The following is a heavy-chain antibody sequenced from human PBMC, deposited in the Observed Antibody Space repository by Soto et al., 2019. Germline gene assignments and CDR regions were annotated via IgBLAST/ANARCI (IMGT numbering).Heavy chain of an antibody. CDR2: INHSGSL. V-gene: IGHV4-31*03. J-gene: IGHJ6*02. CDR1: GASMTSGDQS. D-gene: IGHD1-1*01. CDR3: ARELPQRQGRNMDV. Sequence: LTLSGTVTGASMTSGDQSWTWIRHRPGEGLEWFGYINHSGSLYYNPSLNSRVSMSVDTSKKQFSLNLSSVTAADTAVYYCARELPQRQGRNMDVWGQGTTVTVSS.